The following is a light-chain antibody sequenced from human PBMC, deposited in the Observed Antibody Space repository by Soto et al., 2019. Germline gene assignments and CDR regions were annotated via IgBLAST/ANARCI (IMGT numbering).Light chain of an antibody. V-gene: IGLV2-14*01. CDR1: SSDVGAYNY. Sequence: QSALTQPASVSGSPGQSITISCTGTSSDVGAYNYVSWYQQHPGKAPKLMIFEVSDRPSGVSNRFSGSKSGNTASLTISGLHAEDEAYYYRSSYTSSNALVFGGGTKVTVL. CDR2: EVS. CDR3: SSYTSSNALV. J-gene: IGLJ2*01.